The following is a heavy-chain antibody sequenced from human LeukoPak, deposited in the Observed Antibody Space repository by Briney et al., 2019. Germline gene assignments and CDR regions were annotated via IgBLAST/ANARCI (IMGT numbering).Heavy chain of an antibody. J-gene: IGHJ6*02. CDR3: ARDFSATAGLDV. CDR1: GFTFSNYW. Sequence: GGSLRLSCVDSGFTFSNYWMNWVRQAPGKGLEWLANIKQDGSDTHYVDSVKGRFTISRDNSKNSLYLQMNSLGADDTAVYYCARDFSATAGLDVWGQGTTVTVSS. D-gene: IGHD1-26*01. V-gene: IGHV3-7*03. CDR2: IKQDGSDT.